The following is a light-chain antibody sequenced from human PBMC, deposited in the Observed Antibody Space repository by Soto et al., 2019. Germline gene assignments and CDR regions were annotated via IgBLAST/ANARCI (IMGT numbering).Light chain of an antibody. V-gene: IGLV2-14*01. J-gene: IGLJ1*01. CDR2: EVT. CDR1: SSDVGGYDY. CDR3: TSYTSSSTQV. Sequence: QSVLTQTASVSGSPGQSITISCTGTSSDVGGYDYVSWYQQHPGTAPRLIIFEVTNRPSGVSNRFSGSKSGNTASLTISGLQAEDEADYYCTSYTSSSTQVFGTGTKGTVL.